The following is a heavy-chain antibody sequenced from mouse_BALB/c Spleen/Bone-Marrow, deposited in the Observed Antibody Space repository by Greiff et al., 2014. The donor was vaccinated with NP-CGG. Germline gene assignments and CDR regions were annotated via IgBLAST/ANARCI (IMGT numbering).Heavy chain of an antibody. V-gene: IGHV5-12*02. CDR3: ARPAHYYGYGAY. D-gene: IGHD1-2*01. J-gene: IGHJ3*01. CDR1: GFTFSDYY. CDR2: ISNGGGST. Sequence: EVKLVESGGGLVQPGGSLKLSCATSGFTFSDYYMYWVRQTPEKRLEWVAYISNGGGSTYYPDTVKGRFTISRDNAKNTLYLQMSRLKSEDTAMYYCARPAHYYGYGAYWGQGTLVTVSA.